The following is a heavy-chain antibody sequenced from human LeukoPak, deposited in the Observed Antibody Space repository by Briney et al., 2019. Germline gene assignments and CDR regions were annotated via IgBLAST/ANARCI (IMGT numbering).Heavy chain of an antibody. J-gene: IGHJ4*02. CDR2: IKGDGIST. Sequence: GGSLRLSCAASGFYFSSNWMHWVRHAPGQGLVWVSRIKGDGISTNYADSVKGRFTISRDIAKNTLYLQMNSLRAEDTGVYYCAKDHYWSIDYWGRGTLVTVS. CDR1: GFYFSSNW. CDR3: AKDHYWSIDY. D-gene: IGHD3-3*01. V-gene: IGHV3-74*01.